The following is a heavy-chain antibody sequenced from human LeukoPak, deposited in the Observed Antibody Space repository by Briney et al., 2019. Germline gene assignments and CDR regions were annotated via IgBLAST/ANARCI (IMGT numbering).Heavy chain of an antibody. J-gene: IGHJ4*02. D-gene: IGHD1-14*01. V-gene: IGHV4-31*03. CDR3: ARSPEYYFDY. CDR1: GGSISSGGYY. CDR2: IFYSGST. Sequence: PSQTLSLTCTVSGGSISSGGYYWSWIRQHPGKGLEWIGYIFYSGSTYYNPSLKSRVTISVDTSENQFSLKLTSVTAADTAVYYCARSPEYYFDYWGQGTLVTVSS.